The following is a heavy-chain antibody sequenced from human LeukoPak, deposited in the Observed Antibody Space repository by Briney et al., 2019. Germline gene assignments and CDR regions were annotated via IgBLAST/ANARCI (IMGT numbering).Heavy chain of an antibody. Sequence: SETLSLTCTVSGVSISSSNSYWGWIRQPPGKGLEWIGSIYYSGNTNYNPSLKSRVTISVDTSKNQFSLKLSSVTAADTAVYYCARSCVLRYFDYYYYYYMDVWGKGTTVTISS. D-gene: IGHD3-9*01. CDR1: GVSISSSNSY. J-gene: IGHJ6*03. CDR3: ARSCVLRYFDYYYYYYMDV. CDR2: IYYSGNT. V-gene: IGHV4-39*07.